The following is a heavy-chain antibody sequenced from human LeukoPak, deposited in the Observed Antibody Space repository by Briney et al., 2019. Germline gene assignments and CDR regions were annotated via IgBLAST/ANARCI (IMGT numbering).Heavy chain of an antibody. D-gene: IGHD3-22*01. Sequence: SSETLSLTCTVSGGSISSGGYYWSWIRQHPGKGLEWIGYIYYSGSTYYNPSLKSRVTISVDTSKNQFSLKLSSVTAADTAVYYCARDLYYYDSSGYYNPPGYWGQGTLVTVSS. CDR3: ARDLYYYDSSGYYNPPGY. CDR1: GGSISSGGYY. J-gene: IGHJ4*02. CDR2: IYYSGST. V-gene: IGHV4-31*03.